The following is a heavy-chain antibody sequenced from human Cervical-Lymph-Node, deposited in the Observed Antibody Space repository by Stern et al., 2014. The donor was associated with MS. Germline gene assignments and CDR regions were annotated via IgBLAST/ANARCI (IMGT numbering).Heavy chain of an antibody. CDR1: GFTFSDHY. D-gene: IGHD2-21*01. V-gene: IGHV3-11*01. J-gene: IGHJ4*02. CDR3: SREPRLTDY. CDR2: ISGSGSSV. Sequence: VHLVESGGALVKPGGSLRLSCVTSGFTFSDHYMSWIRQAPGKGLEWVSYISGSGSSVNYADSVKGRFTISRDNAKDSLYLQMNSLRAEDTAVYYCSREPRLTDYWGQGTLVSVSS.